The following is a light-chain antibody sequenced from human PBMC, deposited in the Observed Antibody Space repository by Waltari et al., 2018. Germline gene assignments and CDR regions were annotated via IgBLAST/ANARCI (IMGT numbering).Light chain of an antibody. Sequence: EIVLTQSPGNLSLSPGERATLSCRASQSVVSNYLAWYHQKPGQAPRLLIYGASSRATGIPERFSGSGSGTDFTLNILSLEPEDFAVYYCQQYATSPWTSGQGTKVELK. J-gene: IGKJ1*01. CDR1: QSVVSNY. CDR2: GAS. CDR3: QQYATSPWT. V-gene: IGKV3-20*01.